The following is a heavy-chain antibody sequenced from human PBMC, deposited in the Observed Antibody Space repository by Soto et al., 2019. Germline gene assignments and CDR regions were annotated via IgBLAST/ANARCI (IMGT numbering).Heavy chain of an antibody. Sequence: SETLSLTCTVSGGSISGYYWSWIRQPPGKGLEWIGNVYYSGGAKYNPSVKRRVSISVDASKNQFSLNLSSVTAADTAVYYCTRDGDGRMTTNPYYYYGMDVWGPGITVTVSS. CDR2: VYYSGGA. V-gene: IGHV4-59*01. D-gene: IGHD2-21*02. CDR3: TRDGDGRMTTNPYYYYGMDV. J-gene: IGHJ6*02. CDR1: GGSISGYY.